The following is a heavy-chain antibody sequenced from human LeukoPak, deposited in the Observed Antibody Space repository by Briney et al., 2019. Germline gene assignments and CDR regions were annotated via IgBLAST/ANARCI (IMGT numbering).Heavy chain of an antibody. V-gene: IGHV3-23*01. CDR1: GFTFSSYA. CDR3: ARLRFLEWLLSAYYYYYMDV. Sequence: GGSLRLSCAASGFTFSSYAMSWVRQAPGKGLEWVSDISGSGGSTYYADSVKGRFTISRDNSKNTPYLQMNSLRAEDTAVYYCARLRFLEWLLSAYYYYYMDVWGKGTTVTVSS. D-gene: IGHD3-3*01. J-gene: IGHJ6*03. CDR2: ISGSGGST.